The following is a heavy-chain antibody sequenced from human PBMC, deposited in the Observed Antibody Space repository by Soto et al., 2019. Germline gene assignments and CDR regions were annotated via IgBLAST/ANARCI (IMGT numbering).Heavy chain of an antibody. CDR3: ARALDYYGSGSSYNWFDP. V-gene: IGHV1-69*12. CDR2: IIPIFGTA. D-gene: IGHD3-10*01. CDR1: GGTFSSYA. J-gene: IGHJ5*02. Sequence: QVQLVQSGAEVKKPGSSVKVSCKASGGTFSSYAISWVRQAPGQGLEWMGGIIPIFGTANYAQKFQGRVTITADDSTSTAYMELSSLRSEDTAVYYCARALDYYGSGSSYNWFDPWGQGTLVTVSS.